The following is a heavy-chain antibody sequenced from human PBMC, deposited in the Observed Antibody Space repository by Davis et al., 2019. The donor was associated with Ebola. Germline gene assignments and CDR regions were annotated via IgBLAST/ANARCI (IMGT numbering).Heavy chain of an antibody. V-gene: IGHV4-59*01. J-gene: IGHJ2*01. CDR2: IYYSGST. CDR3: ARDRVDTAMSWYFDL. Sequence: SETLSLTCTVSGGSISSYYWSWIRQPPGKGLEWIGYIYYSGSTNYNPSLKSRVTISIDTSKNQFSLKLSSVTAADTAVYYCARDRVDTAMSWYFDLWGRGTLVTVSS. CDR1: GGSISSYY. D-gene: IGHD5-18*01.